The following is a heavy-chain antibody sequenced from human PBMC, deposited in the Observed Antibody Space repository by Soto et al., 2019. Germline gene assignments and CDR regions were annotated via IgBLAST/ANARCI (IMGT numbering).Heavy chain of an antibody. Sequence: EVQLAESGGGLVQPGGSLRLSCAGSGFTFSTYSMDWVRQAPGKGLEWISYISGSGGTIYYADSVKGRFTVSRDNAKNSLYLQMSSLRDEDTAVYYCVRDAGSLGYWGQGTLVTVSS. J-gene: IGHJ4*02. CDR3: VRDAGSLGY. V-gene: IGHV3-48*02. CDR1: GFTFSTYS. CDR2: ISGSGGTI.